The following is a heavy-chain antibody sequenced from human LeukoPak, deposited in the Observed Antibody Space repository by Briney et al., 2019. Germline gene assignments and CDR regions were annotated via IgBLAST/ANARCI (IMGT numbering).Heavy chain of an antibody. J-gene: IGHJ4*02. CDR2: MNPNNDNT. CDR3: ARQRTFRGLDN. V-gene: IGHV1-8*01. Sequence: ASVKVSCKASGYTFMNFEINWVRQATGQGLEWMGGMNPNNDNTNYAQKFQGRVTMTSDTSTSTVYMELSSLIYEDTAVYFCARQRTFRGLDNWGQGTLVTVSS. D-gene: IGHD3-10*01. CDR1: GYTFMNFE.